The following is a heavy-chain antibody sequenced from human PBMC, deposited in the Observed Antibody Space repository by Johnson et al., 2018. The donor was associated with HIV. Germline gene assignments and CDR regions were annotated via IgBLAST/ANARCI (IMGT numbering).Heavy chain of an antibody. J-gene: IGHJ3*02. CDR1: GFTFSSYG. Sequence: QVQVVESGGGVVQPGGSLRLSCAASGFTFSSYGMHWVRQAPGKGLEWVAFIRYDGSNKYYADSVKGRFTISRDNSKNPLYLQMNSLRAEDTAVYYCAKDQPHRIVGATEKLAFDIWGQGTMVTISS. V-gene: IGHV3-30*02. CDR3: AKDQPHRIVGATEKLAFDI. CDR2: IRYDGSNK. D-gene: IGHD1-26*01.